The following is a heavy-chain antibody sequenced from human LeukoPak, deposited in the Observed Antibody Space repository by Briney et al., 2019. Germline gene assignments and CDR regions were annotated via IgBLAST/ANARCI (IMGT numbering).Heavy chain of an antibody. J-gene: IGHJ4*02. CDR1: GFIFGDYY. V-gene: IGHV3-11*06. Sequence: PGGSLRLSCAASGFIFGDYYMTWIRQAPGKGLEWVSSISSSSSYIYYADSVKGRFTISRDNAKNSLYLQMNSLRAEDTAVYYCARDFSVIDYWGQGTLVTVSS. CDR2: ISSSSSYI. D-gene: IGHD3-16*02. CDR3: ARDFSVIDY.